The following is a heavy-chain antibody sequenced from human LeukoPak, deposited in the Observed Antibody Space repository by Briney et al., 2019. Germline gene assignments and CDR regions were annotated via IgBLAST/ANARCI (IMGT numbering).Heavy chain of an antibody. J-gene: IGHJ4*02. CDR2: ISYDGSNK. CDR3: ARARPYQLLLY. Sequence: GGSLRLSCAASGLTFSSYAMHWVRQAPGKGLEWVAVISYDGSNKYYADSVKGRFTISRDNSKNTLYLQMNSLRAEDTAVYYCARARPYQLLLYWGQGTLVTVSS. V-gene: IGHV3-30*01. CDR1: GLTFSSYA. D-gene: IGHD2-2*01.